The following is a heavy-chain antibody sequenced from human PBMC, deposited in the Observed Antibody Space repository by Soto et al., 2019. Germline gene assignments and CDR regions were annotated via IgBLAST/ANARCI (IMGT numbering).Heavy chain of an antibody. CDR2: ISTYNGQT. D-gene: IGHD6-13*01. CDR3: ATGSSWQAFFDY. Sequence: PSVKVSCKTSGYTFTNYGITWVRQAPGQGLEWMGWISTYNGQTKYAQHLQGRVTMATDTSTSTAFVELMSLRSDDTAVYYCATGSSWQAFFDYWGQGTLVTVSS. CDR1: GYTFTNYG. J-gene: IGHJ4*02. V-gene: IGHV1-18*01.